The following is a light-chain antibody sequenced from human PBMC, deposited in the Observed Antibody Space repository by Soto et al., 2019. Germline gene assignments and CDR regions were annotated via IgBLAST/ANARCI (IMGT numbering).Light chain of an antibody. V-gene: IGKV3D-15*01. CDR3: HYYGGP. J-gene: IGKJ4*01. CDR1: QSVMNN. Sequence: EIVMTQSPATLSVSPGERVTLSCRASQSVMNNLAWYQHKPGQAPRLLIYGASTRATGIPDRFSGSGSGTDFTLTISRVEPEDFAVYYCHYYGGPFGGGTKIEIK. CDR2: GAS.